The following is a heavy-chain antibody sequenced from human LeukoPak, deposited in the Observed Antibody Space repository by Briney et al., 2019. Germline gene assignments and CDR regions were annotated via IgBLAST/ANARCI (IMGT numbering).Heavy chain of an antibody. J-gene: IGHJ4*02. V-gene: IGHV3-53*01. CDR3: ARGHEALGY. CDR1: GFTVSDNY. D-gene: IGHD3-10*01. Sequence: PGGSLRLSCAASGFTVSDNYMTWVRQPPGKGLEWVSVIYTGGSTFYADSVKGRFTMSRDNSKNTLYLQMNSLRAEDTAVYYCARGHEALGYWGQGTLVTVSS. CDR2: IYTGGST.